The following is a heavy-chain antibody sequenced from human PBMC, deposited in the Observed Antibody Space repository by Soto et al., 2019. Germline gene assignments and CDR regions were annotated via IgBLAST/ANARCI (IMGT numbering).Heavy chain of an antibody. V-gene: IGHV1-8*01. CDR3: ARVSPEGRRPWSDFDF. D-gene: IGHD3-10*01. CDR2: MHPNNGNK. J-gene: IGHJ4*02. Sequence: QVQLVQSGAEVKKPGASVKVSCKASGYTFTSYDMHWVRQATGQGLEWMGWMHPNNGNKGYAQKFKGRVTMTTDTSINTAYMELSSLRSEDTAVYYCARVSPEGRRPWSDFDFWGQGTLVTVSS. CDR1: GYTFTSYD.